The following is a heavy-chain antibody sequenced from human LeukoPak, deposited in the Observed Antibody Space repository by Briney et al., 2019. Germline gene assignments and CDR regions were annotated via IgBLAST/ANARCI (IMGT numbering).Heavy chain of an antibody. CDR3: AKDIYHEGIYDSSGYNY. CDR2: ISWNSGSI. V-gene: IGHV3-9*01. Sequence: PGGSLRLSCAASGFTFDDYAMHWVRQAPGKGLEWVSGISWNSGSIGYADSVKGRFTISRDNAKNSLYLQMNSLRAEDTALYYCAKDIYHEGIYDSSGYNYWGQGTLVTVSS. CDR1: GFTFDDYA. J-gene: IGHJ4*02. D-gene: IGHD3-22*01.